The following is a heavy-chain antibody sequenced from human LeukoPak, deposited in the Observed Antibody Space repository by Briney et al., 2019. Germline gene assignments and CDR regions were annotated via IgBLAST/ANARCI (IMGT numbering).Heavy chain of an antibody. CDR3: ARDPYASGGIDY. D-gene: IGHD3-10*01. CDR1: GGSISSYY. Sequence: SETLSLTCTVSGGSISSYYWSWIRQPPGKGLEWIGYIYYSGSTNYNPSLKSRVTISVDTSKNQFSLKLSSVTAADTAVYYCARDPYASGGIDYWGQGTLVTVSS. J-gene: IGHJ4*02. CDR2: IYYSGST. V-gene: IGHV4-59*01.